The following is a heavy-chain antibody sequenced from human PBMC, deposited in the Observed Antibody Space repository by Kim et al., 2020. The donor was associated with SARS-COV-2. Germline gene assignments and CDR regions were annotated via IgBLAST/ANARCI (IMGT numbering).Heavy chain of an antibody. CDR3: ETRNYYNSGSYYEGAPF. V-gene: IGHV3-64*05. CDR2: ISSDGGST. Sequence: GGSLRLSCSASGFTFSNYGMHWVRQAPGKGLEYVSAISSDGGSTYYADSVKGRFTISRDNSKNMLYVQMSSLRVEDTAIYYCETRNYYNSGSYYEGAPF. D-gene: IGHD3-10*01. CDR1: GFTFSNYG. J-gene: IGHJ3*01.